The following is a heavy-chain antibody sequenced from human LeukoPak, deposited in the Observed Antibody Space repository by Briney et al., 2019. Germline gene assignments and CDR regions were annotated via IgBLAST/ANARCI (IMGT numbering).Heavy chain of an antibody. V-gene: IGHV4-4*07. CDR1: GGSISSYY. CDR2: IYTSGST. D-gene: IGHD6-13*01. J-gene: IGHJ5*02. CDR3: ARQQLATSGNWFDP. Sequence: SETLSLTCTVSGGSISSYYWSWIRQPAGKGLEWIGRIYTSGSTNYNPSLKSRVTMSVDTSKNQFSLKLSSVTAADTAVYYCARQQLATSGNWFDPWGQGTLVTVSP.